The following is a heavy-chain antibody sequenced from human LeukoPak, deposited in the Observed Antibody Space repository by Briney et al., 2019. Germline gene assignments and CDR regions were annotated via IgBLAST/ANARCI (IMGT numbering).Heavy chain of an antibody. Sequence: ASVKVSCKASGYTFTRFAMNWVRQAPGQGLEWMGWINTNTGNPTYAQGFTGRFVFSLDTSVSTAYLQISSLKAEDTAVYYCARPLHATSRDGYGPPLFDCWGQGTLVTVSS. V-gene: IGHV7-4-1*02. J-gene: IGHJ4*02. CDR3: ARPLHATSRDGYGPPLFDC. D-gene: IGHD5-24*01. CDR1: GYTFTRFA. CDR2: INTNTGNP.